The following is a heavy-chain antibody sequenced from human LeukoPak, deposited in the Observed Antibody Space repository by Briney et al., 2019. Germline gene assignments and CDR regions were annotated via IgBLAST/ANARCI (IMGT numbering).Heavy chain of an antibody. J-gene: IGHJ1*01. CDR2: IIPILGIA. Sequence: SVRVSCKASGGTFSSYAISWVRQAPGQGLEWMGRIIPILGIANYAQKFQGRVTITADKSTSTAYMELSSLRSEDTAVYYCATQQLVRFVLRFQHWGQGTLVTVSS. D-gene: IGHD6-13*01. V-gene: IGHV1-69*04. CDR3: ATQQLVRFVLRFQH. CDR1: GGTFSSYA.